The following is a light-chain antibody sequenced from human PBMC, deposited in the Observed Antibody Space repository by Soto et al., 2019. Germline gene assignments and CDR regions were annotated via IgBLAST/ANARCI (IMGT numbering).Light chain of an antibody. V-gene: IGLV2-14*01. CDR2: DVS. J-gene: IGLJ7*01. CDR1: SSDVGGYNY. Sequence: QSALTQPASVSGSHGQSITISCTGTSSDVGGYNYVSWYQQHPGKAPKLKIYDVSNRPSGVSNRFSGSKSGNTAFLTISGLQAEDEADYNCSSYTSSSTPHVGLGGVIKLTDL. CDR3: SSYTSSSTPHVG.